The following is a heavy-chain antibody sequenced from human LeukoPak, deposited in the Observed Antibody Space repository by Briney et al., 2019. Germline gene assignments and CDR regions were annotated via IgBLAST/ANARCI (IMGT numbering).Heavy chain of an antibody. CDR3: TTGIGTIDF. CDR1: RPDFTIAW. CDR2: ITTDGGTT. D-gene: IGHD3-9*01. Sequence: PGGSLRLSCAVSRPDFTIAWMSWVRQAPGKGLEWVGRITTDGGTTDYAAPVKGRFTISRDDAENTLYLQMYSLNTEDTAVYYSTTGIGTIDFWGQGTLVTVSS. V-gene: IGHV3-15*01. J-gene: IGHJ4*02.